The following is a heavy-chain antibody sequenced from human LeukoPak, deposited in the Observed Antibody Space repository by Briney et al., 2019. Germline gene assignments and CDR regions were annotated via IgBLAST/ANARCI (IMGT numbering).Heavy chain of an antibody. J-gene: IGHJ4*02. D-gene: IGHD5-18*01. Sequence: SETLSLTCTVSGGSINTYFWSWIRQPPGKGLEWIGYIYYSGSTNYNPSLKSRVTISVDTSKNQFSLKLTSVTAADTAVYYCARGDTEMVTPFDYWGQGTLVTVSS. CDR1: GGSINTYF. V-gene: IGHV4-59*01. CDR2: IYYSGST. CDR3: ARGDTEMVTPFDY.